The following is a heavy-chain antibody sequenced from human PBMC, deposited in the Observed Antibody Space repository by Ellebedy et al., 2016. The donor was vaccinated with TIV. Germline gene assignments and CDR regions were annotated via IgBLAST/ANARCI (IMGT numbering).Heavy chain of an antibody. V-gene: IGHV1-46*04. Sequence: AASVKVSCKASGYTFTRYYMHWVRQAPGQGLEWMGIVNPSGGSTSDAQKLQGRVTMTRDTSTSTVYMELRSLRSEDTAVYYCARDDLEDFWSGYPDYWGQGTLVTVSS. D-gene: IGHD3-3*01. CDR1: GYTFTRYY. CDR3: ARDDLEDFWSGYPDY. CDR2: VNPSGGST. J-gene: IGHJ4*02.